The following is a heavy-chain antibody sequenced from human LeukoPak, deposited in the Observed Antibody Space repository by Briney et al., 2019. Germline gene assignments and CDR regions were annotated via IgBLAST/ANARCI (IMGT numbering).Heavy chain of an antibody. V-gene: IGHV1-69*13. Sequence: ASVKVSCKASGGTFSSCAISWVRQAPGQGLEWMGGIIPIFGTANYAQKFQGRVTITADESTSTAYMELSSLRSEDTAVYYCASEYCSSTSCPFDYWGQGTLVTVSS. CDR2: IIPIFGTA. CDR3: ASEYCSSTSCPFDY. D-gene: IGHD2-2*01. CDR1: GGTFSSCA. J-gene: IGHJ4*02.